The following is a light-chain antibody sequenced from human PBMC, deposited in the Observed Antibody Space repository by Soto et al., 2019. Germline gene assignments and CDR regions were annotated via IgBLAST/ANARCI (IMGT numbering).Light chain of an antibody. Sequence: QSVLTQPPSASGTPGQRVTIYCSGSSSNIGSNYVYWYQQLPGTAPKLLIYRNNQRPSGVPDRFSGSKSGTSASLAISGLRSEDEADYYCAAWDDSRSGYVVGTGTKVTVL. V-gene: IGLV1-47*01. CDR2: RNN. CDR1: SSNIGSNY. J-gene: IGLJ1*01. CDR3: AAWDDSRSGYV.